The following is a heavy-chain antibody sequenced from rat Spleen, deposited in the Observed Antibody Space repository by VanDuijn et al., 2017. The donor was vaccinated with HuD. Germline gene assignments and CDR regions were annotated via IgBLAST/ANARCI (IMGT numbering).Heavy chain of an antibody. CDR1: GFTFSDYN. D-gene: IGHD1-7*01. CDR2: ISYDGSST. CDR3: ARSILRGVMDA. Sequence: EVQLVESGGGLVQPGRSLKLSCAASGFTFSDYNMAWVRQAPKKGLEWVATISYDGSSTYYRDSVKGRFTISRDNATSTLYLQMDSLRSEDTATYYCARSILRGVMDAWGQGASVTVSS. J-gene: IGHJ4*01. V-gene: IGHV5-7*01.